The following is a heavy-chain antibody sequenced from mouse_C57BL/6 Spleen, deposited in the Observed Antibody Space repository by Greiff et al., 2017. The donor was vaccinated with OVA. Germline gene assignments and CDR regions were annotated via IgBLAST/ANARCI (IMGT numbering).Heavy chain of an antibody. V-gene: IGHV1-18*01. J-gene: IGHJ4*01. Sequence: EVQLQQSGPELVKPGASVKIPCKASGYTFTDYNMDWVKQSHGKSLEWIGAINPNNGGTIYNQKFKGKATLTVDKSSSTAYMELHSLTSEDTAGYYCARSGGDYAMDYWGQGTSVTVSS. CDR2: INPNNGGT. CDR3: ARSGGDYAMDY. CDR1: GYTFTDYN.